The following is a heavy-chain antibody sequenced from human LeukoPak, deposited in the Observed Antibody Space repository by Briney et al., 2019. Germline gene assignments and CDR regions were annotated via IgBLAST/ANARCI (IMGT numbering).Heavy chain of an antibody. V-gene: IGHV1-69*01. CDR3: ARGMYYNGYEFNHYTMDV. CDR1: GGTSSTDA. Sequence: SSVKVSCKASGGTSSTDAVSWGRQAPGQGLEWMGGVIPFHDTRNYAQRFQDRVTITAGETTSTGYMGLNSLRSEDKAVSYCARGMYYNGYEFNHYTMDVWGGGTTVTDSS. D-gene: IGHD3-10*01. CDR2: VIPFHDTR. J-gene: IGHJ6*01.